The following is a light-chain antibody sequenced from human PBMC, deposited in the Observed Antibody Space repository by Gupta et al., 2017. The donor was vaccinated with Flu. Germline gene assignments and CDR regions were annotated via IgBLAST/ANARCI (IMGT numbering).Light chain of an antibody. V-gene: IGKV1-5*03. Sequence: DIQMTQSPSTLSASVGDRVTITCRASQSITGWLAWYQQKPRKAPKLLIYKASSLESGVPSRFSGSGSGTEFTLTISSLQPDDFATYYCQQYDSNTGTFGQGTKLEIK. CDR3: QQYDSNTGT. J-gene: IGKJ1*01. CDR2: KAS. CDR1: QSITGW.